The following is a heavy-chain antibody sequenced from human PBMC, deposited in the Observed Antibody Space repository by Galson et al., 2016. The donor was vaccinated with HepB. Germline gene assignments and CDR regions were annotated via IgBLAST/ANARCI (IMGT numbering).Heavy chain of an antibody. CDR1: GASIRSYY. CDR2: VYYGGST. Sequence: SETLSLTCTVSGASIRSYYWSWIRQPPGKGLEWIGFVYYGGSTKYKSALKNRVTISVDTSKNQFSLKMNSVSAADTAVYYCARVSGTYVAFDIWGRGTMITVSS. V-gene: IGHV4-59*01. CDR3: ARVSGTYVAFDI. D-gene: IGHD1-26*01. J-gene: IGHJ3*02.